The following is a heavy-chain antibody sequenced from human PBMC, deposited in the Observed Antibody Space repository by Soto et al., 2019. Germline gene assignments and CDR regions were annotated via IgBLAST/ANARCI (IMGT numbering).Heavy chain of an antibody. V-gene: IGHV3-30*18. CDR3: AEVVNQPMVRLAFDI. J-gene: IGHJ3*02. D-gene: IGHD1-1*01. CDR1: GFTFNSYA. CDR2: ISHDGSNK. Sequence: QVQLVEYGGGVVQPGKSLTLSCAASGFTFNSYAMHWVRQVPGKGLEWVAAISHDGSNKNYADSVKGRFTLSRDNTKNTLYLHMNHLKVEDTAVYYCAEVVNQPMVRLAFDIWGQGTLVTVSS.